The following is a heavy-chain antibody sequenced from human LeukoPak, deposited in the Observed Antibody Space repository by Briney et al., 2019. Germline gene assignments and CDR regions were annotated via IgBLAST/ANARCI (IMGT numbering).Heavy chain of an antibody. Sequence: PGGSLRLSSAASGVSFSSYTMCSGRQAPEKGLEWVSLITGSGGSTFYADSVKGRFTISRDNSKSTLYLQMNSLRAEDTAVYYCARDSRDIAWYFDFWGQGTLVTVSS. J-gene: IGHJ4*02. CDR2: ITGSGGST. CDR3: ARDSRDIAWYFDF. CDR1: GVSFSSYT. V-gene: IGHV3-23*01. D-gene: IGHD2-15*01.